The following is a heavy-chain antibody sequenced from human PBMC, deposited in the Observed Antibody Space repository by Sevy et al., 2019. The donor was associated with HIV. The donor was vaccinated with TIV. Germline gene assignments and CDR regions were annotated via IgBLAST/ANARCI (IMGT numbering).Heavy chain of an antibody. CDR2: IWYDGSNK. Sequence: GGSLRLSCAASGFTFSSYGMHWVRQAPGKGLEWVAVIWYDGSNKYYADSVKGRFTIPRDNSKNTLYLQMNSLRAEDTAVYYCARTPGKLPAAGFDPWGQGTLVTVSS. CDR1: GFTFSSYG. D-gene: IGHD2-2*01. V-gene: IGHV3-33*01. CDR3: ARTPGKLPAAGFDP. J-gene: IGHJ5*02.